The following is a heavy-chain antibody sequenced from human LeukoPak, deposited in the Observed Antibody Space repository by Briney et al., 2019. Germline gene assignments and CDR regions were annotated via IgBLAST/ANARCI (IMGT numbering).Heavy chain of an antibody. CDR2: VDPEGGET. CDR1: GYTFTDYY. D-gene: IGHD2-2*01. CDR3: ATGVVVVPALDY. V-gene: IGHV1-69-2*01. Sequence: ASVKVSCKVSGYTFTDYYMHWVQQAPGKGLEWMGLVDPEGGETIYAEKFQGRVTITADTSTDTAYMELSSLRSEDTAVYYCATGVVVVPALDYWGQGTLVAVSS. J-gene: IGHJ4*02.